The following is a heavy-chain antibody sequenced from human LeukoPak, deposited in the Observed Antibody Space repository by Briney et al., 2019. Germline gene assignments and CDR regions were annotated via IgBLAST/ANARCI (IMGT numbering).Heavy chain of an antibody. J-gene: IGHJ4*02. CDR2: IYSGGST. CDR3: ARMRYSSGWYPGYFDY. V-gene: IGHV3-66*01. CDR1: GFTFSSNY. Sequence: GGSLRLSCAASGFTFSSNYMSWVRQAPGKGLEWVSVIYSGGSTYYADSVKGRFTISRDNSKNTLYLQMNSLRAEDTAVYYCARMRYSSGWYPGYFDYWGQGTLVTVSS. D-gene: IGHD6-19*01.